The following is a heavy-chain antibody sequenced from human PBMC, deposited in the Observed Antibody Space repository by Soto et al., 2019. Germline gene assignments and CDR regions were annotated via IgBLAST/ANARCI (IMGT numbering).Heavy chain of an antibody. CDR1: GGSFSPNY. J-gene: IGHJ4*02. Sequence: ETLSLTCTVSGGSFSPNYWSWIRQPPGKGLEWIGYIYYGGSTSYNPSLKSRVTISVDTSKNQFSLKLSSVTAADTAVYYCARDNGRENYYDSSGYWYFFDYWGQGTLVTVSS. D-gene: IGHD3-22*01. CDR2: IYYGGST. V-gene: IGHV4-59*01. CDR3: ARDNGRENYYDSSGYWYFFDY.